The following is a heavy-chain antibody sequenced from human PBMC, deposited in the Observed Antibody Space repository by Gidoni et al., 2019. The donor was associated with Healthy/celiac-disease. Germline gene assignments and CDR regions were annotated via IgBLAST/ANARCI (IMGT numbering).Heavy chain of an antibody. Sequence: QVTLRESGPALAQPTQTLTLTCTFSGFPLSPSGRCVSWIRQPPGKALEWLALIDWDDDKYYSTSLKTRITISKDTSKNQVVLTMTNMDPVDTATYYWARSVYYYDSSGYYGDYYYGMDVWGQGTTVTVSS. CDR1: GFPLSPSGRC. J-gene: IGHJ6*02. CDR3: ARSVYYYDSSGYYGDYYYGMDV. CDR2: IDWDDDK. V-gene: IGHV2-70*01. D-gene: IGHD3-22*01.